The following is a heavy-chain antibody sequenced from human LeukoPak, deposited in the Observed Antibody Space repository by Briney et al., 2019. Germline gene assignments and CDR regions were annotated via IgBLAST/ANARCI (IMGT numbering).Heavy chain of an antibody. CDR3: ARAEKPNWGNYYYYCMDV. CDR2: IIPILGIA. J-gene: IGHJ6*03. Sequence: WASVKVSCKASGGTFSSYAMSWVRQAPGQGLEWMGRIIPILGIANYAQKFQDRVTMTTDTSTSTAYMELRSLRSDDTAVYYCARAEKPNWGNYYYYCMDVWGKGTTVTVSS. D-gene: IGHD7-27*01. CDR1: GGTFSSYA. V-gene: IGHV1-69*04.